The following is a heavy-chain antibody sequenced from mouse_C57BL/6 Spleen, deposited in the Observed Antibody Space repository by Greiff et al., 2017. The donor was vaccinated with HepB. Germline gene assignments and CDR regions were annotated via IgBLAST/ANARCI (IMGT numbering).Heavy chain of an antibody. CDR1: GFNIKDDY. CDR3: TTGYDYRFAY. D-gene: IGHD2-4*01. Sequence: EVQLQQSGAELVRPGASVKLSCTASGFNIKDDYMHWVKQRPEQGLEWIGWIDPENGDTEYASKFQGKATITADPSSNTAYLQLSSLTSEDTAVYYCTTGYDYRFAYWGQGTLVTVSA. CDR2: IDPENGDT. V-gene: IGHV14-4*01. J-gene: IGHJ3*01.